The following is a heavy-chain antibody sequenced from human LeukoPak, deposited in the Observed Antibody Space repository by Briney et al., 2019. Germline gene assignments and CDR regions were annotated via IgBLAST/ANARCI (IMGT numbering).Heavy chain of an antibody. Sequence: SETLSLTCTVSGGSISSYYWSWIRQPPGKGLEWIGYIYYSGSTNYNPSLKSRVTISEDTSKNQFSLKLSSVTAADTAVYYCARELPSRGYYYGMDVWGQGTTVTVSS. CDR1: GGSISSYY. CDR3: ARELPSRGYYYGMDV. V-gene: IGHV4-59*01. J-gene: IGHJ6*02. D-gene: IGHD1-26*01. CDR2: IYYSGST.